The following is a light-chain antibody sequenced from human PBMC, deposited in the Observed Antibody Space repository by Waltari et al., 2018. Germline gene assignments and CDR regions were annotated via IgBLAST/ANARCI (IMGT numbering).Light chain of an antibody. CDR1: KTGGKN. CDR2: DDN. J-gene: IGLJ2*01. V-gene: IGLV3-21*04. Sequence: SYVLAQAPSVSVAPGGPANITCGGDKTGGKNSHWYRQRPGQAPGLVIFDDNNRPSGIPERFSGANSGNTATLTISRVEAGDEGDYYCQVWDTTADPVVFGGGTKLTVL. CDR3: QVWDTTADPVV.